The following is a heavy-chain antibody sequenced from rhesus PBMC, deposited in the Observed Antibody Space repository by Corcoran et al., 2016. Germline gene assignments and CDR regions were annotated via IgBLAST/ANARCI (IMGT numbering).Heavy chain of an antibody. CDR2: ISGSKGST. CDR1: GGSVSSRNW. J-gene: IGHJ4*01. Sequence: QVQLPESGPGLVKPSETLSLTCAVSGGSVSSRNWWRWLRQPPGHGLEWIGYISGSKGSTYHNPDPKSRVTMSTDTSNNQFPLKLSSVTDADKAAHYCARAHDYSGSSLDYWGQGVLGTVPS. D-gene: IGHD3-16*01. CDR3: ARAHDYSGSSLDY. V-gene: IGHV4-65*01.